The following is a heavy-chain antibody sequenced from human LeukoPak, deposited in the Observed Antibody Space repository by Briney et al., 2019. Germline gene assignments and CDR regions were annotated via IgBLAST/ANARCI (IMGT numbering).Heavy chain of an antibody. CDR1: GFSFSSYA. CDR3: AKGGVAYRSLYFDF. J-gene: IGHJ4*02. CDR2: IKQDGSEK. Sequence: GGSLRLSCAASGFSFSSYAMTWVRQAPGKGLEWVANIKQDGSEKYYVDSVKGRFTISRDNSKNTLYLQMNSLRAEDTAVYYCAKGGVAYRSLYFDFWGQGTLVTVSS. V-gene: IGHV3-7*03. D-gene: IGHD2-8*02.